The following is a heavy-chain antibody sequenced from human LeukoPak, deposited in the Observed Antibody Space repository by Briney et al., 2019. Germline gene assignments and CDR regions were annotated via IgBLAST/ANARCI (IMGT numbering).Heavy chain of an antibody. D-gene: IGHD6-13*01. Sequence: GGSLRLSCAASGLTFSSYAMSWVRQAPGKGLEWVSAISGSGGSTYYADSVKGRFTISRDNSKNTLYLQMNSLRAEDTAVYYCAKVGASSSWVQGDAFDIWGQGTMVTVSS. CDR2: ISGSGGST. J-gene: IGHJ3*02. V-gene: IGHV3-23*01. CDR3: AKVGASSSWVQGDAFDI. CDR1: GLTFSSYA.